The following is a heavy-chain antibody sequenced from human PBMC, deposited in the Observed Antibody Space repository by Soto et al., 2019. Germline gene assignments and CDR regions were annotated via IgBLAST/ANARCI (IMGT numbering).Heavy chain of an antibody. CDR2: IYSGGVI. D-gene: IGHD6-25*01. V-gene: IGHV3-66*01. Sequence: GGSLRLSCAASGFTVGADYVSWVRQAPGKGLEWVSIIYSGGVIYYAESVKGRFTISRDSSKNTVYLQMNNLRAEDTALYHCAKVTYSGGWFRWFDPWGQGALVTVSS. J-gene: IGHJ5*02. CDR1: GFTVGADY. CDR3: AKVTYSGGWFRWFDP.